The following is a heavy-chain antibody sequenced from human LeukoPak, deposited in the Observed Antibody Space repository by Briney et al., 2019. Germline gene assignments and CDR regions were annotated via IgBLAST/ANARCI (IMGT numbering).Heavy chain of an antibody. D-gene: IGHD3-10*01. CDR2: IYYSGST. CDR1: GGSISSSSYY. V-gene: IGHV4-39*07. Sequence: NTSETLSLTCTVSGGSISSSSYYWGRIRQPPGKGLEWIGSIYYSGSTYYNPSLKSRVTISVDTSKNQFSLKLSSVTAADTAVYYCARETTMVRGVIYWGQGTLVTVSS. J-gene: IGHJ4*02. CDR3: ARETTMVRGVIY.